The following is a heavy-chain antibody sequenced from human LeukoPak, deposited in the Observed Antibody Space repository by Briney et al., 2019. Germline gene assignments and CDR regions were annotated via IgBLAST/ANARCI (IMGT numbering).Heavy chain of an antibody. Sequence: PSETLSLTCTVSGGSISSYYWTWIRQPAGKGLEWIGRVYSSGYTNYNPSLKSRVTMSLDTSKKQFSLKVTSMTAADTAVYYCATTSGISGSYSLDYWGQGILVTVSS. J-gene: IGHJ4*02. D-gene: IGHD1-26*01. V-gene: IGHV4-4*07. CDR2: VYSSGYT. CDR1: GGSISSYY. CDR3: ATTSGISGSYSLDY.